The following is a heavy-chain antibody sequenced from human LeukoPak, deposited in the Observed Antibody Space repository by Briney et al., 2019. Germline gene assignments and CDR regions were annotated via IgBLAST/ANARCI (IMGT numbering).Heavy chain of an antibody. V-gene: IGHV4-30-4*08. D-gene: IGHD3-22*01. CDR3: AKCYDSTSDAFDI. Sequence: SQTLSLTCTVSGGSISSGDYYWSWIRQPPGKGLEWIGYIYYSGSTYYSPSLKSRVTISVDTSKNHFSLKLSSVTAADTAVYYCAKCYDSTSDAFDIWGQGTMVTVSS. J-gene: IGHJ3*02. CDR2: IYYSGST. CDR1: GGSISSGDYY.